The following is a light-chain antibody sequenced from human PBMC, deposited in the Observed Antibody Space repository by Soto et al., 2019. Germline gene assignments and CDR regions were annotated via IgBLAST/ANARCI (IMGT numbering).Light chain of an antibody. CDR1: ISNIGKNY. J-gene: IGLJ3*02. Sequence: QSVLTQPPSVSAAPGQKVTISCSGSISNIGKNYVSWYQQLPGTAPKVLIYDNNKRPSGIPDRFSGSKSGTSATLGITGLQTGDEADYYCGTWDSSLSAPNWVFXGGTQLTVL. V-gene: IGLV1-51*01. CDR3: GTWDSSLSAPNWV. CDR2: DNN.